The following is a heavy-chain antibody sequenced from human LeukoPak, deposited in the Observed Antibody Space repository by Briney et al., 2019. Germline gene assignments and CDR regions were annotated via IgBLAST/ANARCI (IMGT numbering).Heavy chain of an antibody. J-gene: IGHJ4*02. D-gene: IGHD4-17*01. V-gene: IGHV3-66*01. CDR1: GFTVSSNY. CDR3: ARDPAGDYGGDY. CDR2: VYSGGST. Sequence: GGSLRLSCVASGFTVSSNYMSWVRQAPGKGLEWVSVVYSGGSTYYADSVKGRFTISRDNSKNTLYLQMNSLRAEDTAVYYCARDPAGDYGGDYWGQGTLVTVSS.